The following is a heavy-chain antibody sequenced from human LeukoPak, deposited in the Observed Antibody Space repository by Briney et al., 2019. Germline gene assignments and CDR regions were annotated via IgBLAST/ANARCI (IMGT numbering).Heavy chain of an antibody. J-gene: IGHJ6*03. D-gene: IGHD1-14*01. CDR1: GGTFSSYA. Sequence: SVKVSCKASGGTFSSYAISWVRQAPGQGLEWMGGIIPIFGTANYAQKFQGRVTITADESTSIAYMELSSLRSEDTAVYYCGRGPESRTGYYYYYYMDVWGKGTTVTVSS. CDR3: GRGPESRTGYYYYYYMDV. V-gene: IGHV1-69*13. CDR2: IIPIFGTA.